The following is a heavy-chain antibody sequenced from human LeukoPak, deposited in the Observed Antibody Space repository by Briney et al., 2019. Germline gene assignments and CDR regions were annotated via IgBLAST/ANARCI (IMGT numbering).Heavy chain of an antibody. J-gene: IGHJ5*02. V-gene: IGHV4-59*01. CDR2: IYYSGST. CDR1: GGSISSYY. CDR3: AREGYSSSWLNWFDP. D-gene: IGHD6-13*01. Sequence: SETLSLTCTVSGGSISSYYWSWIRQPPGKGLEWIGYIYYSGSTNYNPSLKSRVTISVDTSKNQFSLKLSSVTAADTAVYYCAREGYSSSWLNWFDPWGQGTLVAVSS.